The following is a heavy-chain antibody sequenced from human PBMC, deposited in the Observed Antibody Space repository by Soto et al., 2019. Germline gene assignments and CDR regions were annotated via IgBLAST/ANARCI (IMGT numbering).Heavy chain of an antibody. D-gene: IGHD3-3*01. CDR1: VFTFTRYS. CDR2: ISSTTNYI. CDR3: XXXPMRTPSAXSTAVFYDARESEYLTSELDY. V-gene: IGHV3-21*06. J-gene: IGHJ4*02. Sequence: GGSLRLSCAASVFTFTRYSMNWVRQAPGKGLEWVSSISSTTNYIYYGDSMKGRFTISRDNAKNSLYLEMNSLRAEDTAVYYCXXXPMRTPSAXSTAVFYDARESEYLTSELDYWGSGTLVTVSS.